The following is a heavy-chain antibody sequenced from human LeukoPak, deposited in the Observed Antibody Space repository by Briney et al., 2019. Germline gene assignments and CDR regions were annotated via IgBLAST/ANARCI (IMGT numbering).Heavy chain of an antibody. CDR1: GLTFISYA. D-gene: IGHD3-10*01. J-gene: IGHJ5*02. CDR2: ISGSGGST. V-gene: IGHV3-23*01. CDR3: AKDRYYGSGSLNWFDP. Sequence: PGWALTLSYLASGLTFISYAMSWVRQAPGKGLEWVSAISGSGGSTYYADSVKGRFTISRDNSKDTLYLQMNSLRAEDTAVYYCAKDRYYGSGSLNWFDPWGQGTLVTVSS.